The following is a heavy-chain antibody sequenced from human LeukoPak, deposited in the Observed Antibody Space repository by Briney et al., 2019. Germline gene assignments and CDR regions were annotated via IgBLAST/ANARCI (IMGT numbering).Heavy chain of an antibody. J-gene: IGHJ5*01. CDR3: ARDGVGPTTREVWFDS. V-gene: IGHV3-43*02. CDR2: INENGDIA. CDR1: GFTFDDYA. D-gene: IGHD1-26*01. Sequence: GGSLRLSCAASGFTFDDYAMHWVRQGPGKSLGWVSLINENGDIAYYGDSVRGRFTVSRDNAKNSLYLQMNSLRAEDTALYYCARDGVGPTTREVWFDSWGQGTLVSVSS.